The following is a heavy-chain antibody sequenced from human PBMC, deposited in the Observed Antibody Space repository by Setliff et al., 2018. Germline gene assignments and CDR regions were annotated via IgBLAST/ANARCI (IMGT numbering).Heavy chain of an antibody. CDR1: GGSISSGSYY. CDR3: ARHLLVQGTYHFDY. CDR2: MYYSGST. J-gene: IGHJ4*02. V-gene: IGHV4-39*01. D-gene: IGHD3-10*01. Sequence: SETLSLTCSVSGGSISSGSYYWGWIRQSPGKGLEWIGSMYYSGSTYYNPSLKGRVTLSVDTTKNQFSLKLTSMTAADTAVYFCARHLLVQGTYHFDYWGQGSPVTVSA.